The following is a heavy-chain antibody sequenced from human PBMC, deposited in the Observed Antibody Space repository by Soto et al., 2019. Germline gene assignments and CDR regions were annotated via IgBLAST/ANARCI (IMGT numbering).Heavy chain of an antibody. CDR1: GFTFKNAW. J-gene: IGHJ5*02. CDR2: IKTKADAGTT. V-gene: IGHV3-15*01. D-gene: IGHD3-10*02. Sequence: PGGSLRLSCAASGFTFKNAWMSLFGHAPGKGLEWVVRIKTKADAGTTDYAAPVKGRFTISRDDSKNTLYLQMNSLKNEDTALYFCTTDGATIFFDPRGQGTLVTVSS. CDR3: TTDGATIFFDP.